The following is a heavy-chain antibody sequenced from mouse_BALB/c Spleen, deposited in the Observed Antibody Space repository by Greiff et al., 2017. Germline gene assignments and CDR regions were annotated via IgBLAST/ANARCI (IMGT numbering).Heavy chain of an antibody. CDR1: GFTFSSYA. D-gene: IGHD2-14*01. Sequence: EVQRVESGGGLVKPGGSLKLSCAASGFTFSSYAMSWVRQTPEKRLEWVASISSGGSTYYPDSVKGRFTISRDNARNILYLQMSSLRSEDTAMYYCARGRDRYYAMDYWGQGTSVTVSS. CDR3: ARGRDRYYAMDY. V-gene: IGHV5-6-5*01. CDR2: ISSGGST. J-gene: IGHJ4*01.